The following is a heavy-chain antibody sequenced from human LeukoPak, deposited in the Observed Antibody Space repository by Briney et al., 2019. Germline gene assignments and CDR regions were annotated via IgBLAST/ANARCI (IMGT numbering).Heavy chain of an antibody. CDR2: IYSGGST. CDR1: GFTVSSNY. CDR3: ARADRGWELLGAFDI. D-gene: IGHD1-26*01. Sequence: PGGSLRLSCAASGFTVSSNYMSWVRQAPGKGLEWVSVIYSGGSTYYADSVKGRFTISRGNSKNTLYLQMNSLRAEDTAVYYCARADRGWELLGAFDIWGQGTMVTVSS. J-gene: IGHJ3*02. V-gene: IGHV3-53*01.